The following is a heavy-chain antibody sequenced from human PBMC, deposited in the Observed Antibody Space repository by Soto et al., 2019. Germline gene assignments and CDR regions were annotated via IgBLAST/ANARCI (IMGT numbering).Heavy chain of an antibody. CDR2: VYITGST. CDR3: ARSPSGMLTDRFYFDY. J-gene: IGHJ4*02. D-gene: IGHD3-10*01. CDR1: GGSLGGYY. V-gene: IGHV4-4*07. Sequence: PSETLSLTCTVSGGSLGGYYWNWIRQSAAKGLEWIGRVYITGSTNYSPSLESRVTISVVSSSSQVSLRLTSVTAADTAIYYCARSPSGMLTDRFYFDYWGRGSLVTVSS.